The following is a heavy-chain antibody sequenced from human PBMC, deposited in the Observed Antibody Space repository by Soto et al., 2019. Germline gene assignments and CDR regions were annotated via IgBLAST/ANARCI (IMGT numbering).Heavy chain of an antibody. D-gene: IGHD3-22*01. Sequence: PGGSLILSCAASGFTFSTYTMNWVRQAPGKGLEWVSGICGSGVSTYYADSVKGRFTISRDNSKNTVYLQMNSLRAEDTAVYYCAKIESRFFYDSTGYYPFDYWGQGTLVTVSS. CDR1: GFTFSTYT. CDR2: ICGSGVST. V-gene: IGHV3-23*01. CDR3: AKIESRFFYDSTGYYPFDY. J-gene: IGHJ4*02.